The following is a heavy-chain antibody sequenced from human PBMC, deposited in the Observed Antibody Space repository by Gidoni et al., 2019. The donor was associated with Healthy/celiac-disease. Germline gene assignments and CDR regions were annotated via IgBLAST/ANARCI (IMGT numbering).Heavy chain of an antibody. CDR1: AGSISSYY. D-gene: IGHD7-27*01. J-gene: IGHJ4*02. CDR2: IYNSGST. V-gene: IGHV4-59*08. Sequence: QVQLPESGPGLVKPSETLSLTCTVSAGSISSYYWSWIRQPPGKGLEWIGYIYNSGSTKYNPSLKSRVTISVDTSKNQFSLKLSSVTATDTAVYYCARHPLVWGPRGFVDYWGQGTLVTVSS. CDR3: ARHPLVWGPRGFVDY.